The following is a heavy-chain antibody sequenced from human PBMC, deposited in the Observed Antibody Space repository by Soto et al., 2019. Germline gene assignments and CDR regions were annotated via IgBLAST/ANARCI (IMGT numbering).Heavy chain of an antibody. CDR2: IIPMLGIA. Sequence: QVQLVQSGAEVKKPGSSVKVSCQASGGSFSDYAISWVRQAPGQGLEWMGGIIPMLGIAYNAQKFQGRVIITADEYTSTVYMELSSLRSEDTAVYYCARDGDYYDSSGFQRDYHYYGMDVWGQGTTVTVAS. CDR3: ARDGDYYDSSGFQRDYHYYGMDV. CDR1: GGSFSDYA. V-gene: IGHV1-69*01. D-gene: IGHD3-22*01. J-gene: IGHJ6*02.